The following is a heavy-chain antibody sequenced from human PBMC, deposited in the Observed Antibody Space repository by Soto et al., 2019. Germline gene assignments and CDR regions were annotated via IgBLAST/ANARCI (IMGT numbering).Heavy chain of an antibody. Sequence: ASVKVSCKASGYTFTGYYMHWVRQAPGQGLEWMGWINPNSGGTNYAQKFQGRVTMTRDTSISTAYMELSRLRSDDTAVYYCARDNIKKGLAYYYYGMDVWGQGTKVTVSS. V-gene: IGHV1-2*02. CDR2: INPNSGGT. CDR3: ARDNIKKGLAYYYYGMDV. CDR1: GYTFTGYY. D-gene: IGHD1-20*01. J-gene: IGHJ6*02.